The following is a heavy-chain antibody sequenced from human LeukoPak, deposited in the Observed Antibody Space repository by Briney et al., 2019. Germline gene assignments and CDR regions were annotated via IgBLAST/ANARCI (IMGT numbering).Heavy chain of an antibody. Sequence: PGGSLRLSCAASGFTFSIYWMAWVRQAPGKGLEWVANIKQDGSEKYYVDSVKGRFTISRDNAKNSLYLQMNSLRAEDTAVYYCARDSKGELDRWGQGTLVTVSS. J-gene: IGHJ4*02. D-gene: IGHD1-26*01. CDR2: IKQDGSEK. V-gene: IGHV3-7*01. CDR3: ARDSKGELDR. CDR1: GFTFSIYW.